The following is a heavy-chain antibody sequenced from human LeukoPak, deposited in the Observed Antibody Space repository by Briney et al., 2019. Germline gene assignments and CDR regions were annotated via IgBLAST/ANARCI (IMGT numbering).Heavy chain of an antibody. CDR3: ALSSGYYYETRGFDP. J-gene: IGHJ5*02. Sequence: PGGSLRLSCAASGFTFSSYAMSWVRQAPGKGLEWVSAISGSGGSTYYADSVKGRFTISRDNSKNTLYLQMNSLRAEDTAVYYCALSSGYYYETRGFDPWGQGTLVTVSS. CDR1: GFTFSSYA. D-gene: IGHD3-22*01. CDR2: ISGSGGST. V-gene: IGHV3-23*01.